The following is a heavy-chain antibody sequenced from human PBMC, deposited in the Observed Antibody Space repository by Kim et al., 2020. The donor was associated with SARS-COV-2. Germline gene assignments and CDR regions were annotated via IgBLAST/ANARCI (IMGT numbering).Heavy chain of an antibody. Sequence: SETLSLTCTVSGGSISSYYWSWIRQPPGKGLEWIGYIYYSGSTNYNPSLKSRVTISVDTSKNQFSLKLSSVTAADTAVYYCAREIAAAGTPDYWGQGTLV. V-gene: IGHV4-59*01. CDR2: IYYSGST. CDR1: GGSISSYY. CDR3: AREIAAAGTPDY. J-gene: IGHJ4*02. D-gene: IGHD6-13*01.